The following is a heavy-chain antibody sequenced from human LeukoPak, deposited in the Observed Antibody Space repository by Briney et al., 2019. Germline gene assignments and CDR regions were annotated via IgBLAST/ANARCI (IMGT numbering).Heavy chain of an antibody. CDR2: IYSSGNT. CDR1: GDSISSGRNY. Sequence: SETLSLTCSVSGDSISSGRNYWGWIRQSPGKGLEWIASIYSSGNTHSNPCLKSRVSISVDTSKNQVSLKLYSVTASDAAIYYCARHLSGTTMSHYFDFWGQGTLVTVSS. J-gene: IGHJ4*02. D-gene: IGHD1-1*01. CDR3: ARHLSGTTMSHYFDF. V-gene: IGHV4-39*01.